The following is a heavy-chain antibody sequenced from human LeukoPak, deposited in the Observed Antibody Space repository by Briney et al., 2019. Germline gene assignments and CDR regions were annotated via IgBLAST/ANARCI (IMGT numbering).Heavy chain of an antibody. D-gene: IGHD6-13*01. CDR2: IHLGIFET. CDR3: ARLGGGVGD. V-gene: IGHV5-51*01. J-gene: IGHJ4*02. Sequence: PGESLKISCKGSGHSFSNDWIGWLRQMHGKGLEWMGIIHLGIFETRYSPSFQGQVTISADKSTTTAYRQWSSLKASAAAMYYSARLGGGVGDWGQGTLVTVSS. CDR1: GHSFSNDW.